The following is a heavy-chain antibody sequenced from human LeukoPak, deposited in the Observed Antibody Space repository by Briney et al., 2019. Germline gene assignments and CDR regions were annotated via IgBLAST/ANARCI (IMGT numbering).Heavy chain of an antibody. J-gene: IGHJ3*02. V-gene: IGHV3-9*01. Sequence: PGRTLRLSSAASGFTFADYAVPWVRQAPGKGLEWVSGISWNSGSIGYADSVTGRFTISRDNAKNSLYQQINSLRAEDTALYYCAKDIDSSGLEAFDIWGQGTMVTVSS. CDR2: ISWNSGSI. CDR3: AKDIDSSGLEAFDI. CDR1: GFTFADYA. D-gene: IGHD3-22*01.